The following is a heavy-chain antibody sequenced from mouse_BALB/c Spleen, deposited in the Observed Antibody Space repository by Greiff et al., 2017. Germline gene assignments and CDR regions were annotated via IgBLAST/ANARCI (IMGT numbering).Heavy chain of an antibody. V-gene: IGHV3-1*02. CDR3: ARREVRGAMDY. Sequence: DVKLQESGPDLVKPSQSLSLTCTVTGYSITSGYSWHWIRQFPGNQLEWMGYIHYSGSTNYNPSLKSRISITRDTSKNQFFLQLNSVTTEDTATYYCARREVRGAMDYWGQGTSVTVSS. J-gene: IGHJ4*01. CDR2: IHYSGST. D-gene: IGHD2-14*01. CDR1: GYSITSGYS.